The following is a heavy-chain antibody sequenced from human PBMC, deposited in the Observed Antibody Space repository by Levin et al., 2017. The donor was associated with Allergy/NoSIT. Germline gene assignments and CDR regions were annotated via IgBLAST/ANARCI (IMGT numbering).Heavy chain of an antibody. CDR1: GYTFSDYS. CDR3: ARVPPITISASFDP. D-gene: IGHD3-3*01. V-gene: IGHV1-2*02. J-gene: IGHJ5*02. Sequence: VKVSCKASGYTFSDYSIHWVRQAPGQGLEWMGWVNPHSGGTFYPQKFHGRVTMSSDTSVTTAYMQLSSLRFDDTAVYYCARVPPITISASFDPWGQGTLVTVSS. CDR2: VNPHSGGT.